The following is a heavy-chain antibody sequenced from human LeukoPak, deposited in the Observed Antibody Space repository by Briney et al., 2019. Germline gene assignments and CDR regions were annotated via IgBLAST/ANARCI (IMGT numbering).Heavy chain of an antibody. V-gene: IGHV3-23*01. CDR1: GFTFSSYA. CDR2: ISGSGGST. J-gene: IGHJ5*02. CDR3: AKDYTFGGVIPTFDP. Sequence: GGSLRLSCAASGFTFSSYAMSWVRQAPGKGLEWVSAISGSGGSTYYADSVKGRFTISRDNSKNTLYLQMNSLRAEDTAVYYCAKDYTFGGVIPTFDPWGQGTLVTVSS. D-gene: IGHD3-16*02.